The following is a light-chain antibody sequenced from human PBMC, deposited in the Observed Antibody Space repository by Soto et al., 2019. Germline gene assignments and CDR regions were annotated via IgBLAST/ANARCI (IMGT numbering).Light chain of an antibody. CDR3: QQSHNWPRT. CDR1: QRVSTF. Sequence: ILLTQAPGTLSLSPLDIATLSLRASQRVSTFLAWYQQRPGQAPRLLISEASNRATGIPARFSGSGSGTDFTLTISSLEPEDFAVYYCQQSHNWPRTFGQGTKVDIK. CDR2: EAS. J-gene: IGKJ1*01. V-gene: IGKV3-11*01.